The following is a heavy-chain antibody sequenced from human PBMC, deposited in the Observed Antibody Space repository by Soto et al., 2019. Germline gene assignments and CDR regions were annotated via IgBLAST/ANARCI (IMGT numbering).Heavy chain of an antibody. CDR2: INQDTSYR. CDR3: AKVGYNDWDFDR. CDR1: GFRFSSYW. Sequence: GGSLRLSCVASGFRFSSYWMTWVRQAPGKGLEWVAIINQDTSYRYYVDSVEGRFTISRDNAKSSVYLQMNSLRAEDTALYYCAKVGYNDWDFDRWGQGTLVTVSS. J-gene: IGHJ4*02. D-gene: IGHD3-16*01. V-gene: IGHV3-7*01.